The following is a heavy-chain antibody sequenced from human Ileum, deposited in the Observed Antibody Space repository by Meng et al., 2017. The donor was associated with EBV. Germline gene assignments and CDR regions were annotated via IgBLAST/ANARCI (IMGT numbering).Heavy chain of an antibody. Sequence: QVQLVHSVAEVKKPWASVKVSCKASGYTFTDYTMHWVRQAPGQRLEWMGWINGGSGNTKYSQKFQGRVTITRDTSASTAYMELSSLTSEDTAVYYCVRVKVALTNWFDPWGQGTLVTVSS. CDR1: GYTFTDYT. V-gene: IGHV1-3*01. D-gene: IGHD5-12*01. CDR2: INGGSGNT. CDR3: VRVKVALTNWFDP. J-gene: IGHJ5*02.